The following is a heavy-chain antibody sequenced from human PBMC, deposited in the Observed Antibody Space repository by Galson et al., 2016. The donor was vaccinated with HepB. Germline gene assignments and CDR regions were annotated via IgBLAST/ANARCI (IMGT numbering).Heavy chain of an antibody. J-gene: IGHJ3*02. CDR1: GGTFSYS. CDR3: AVVGPRGAFDI. Sequence: SVKVSCKASGGTFSYSISWVRQAPGQGLEWMGGTIPFFDTANYAQNFQGRVTITAGGSTTTVYMELSSLRSEDTAVYFCAVVGPRGAFDIWGQGTMVSVSS. D-gene: IGHD1-26*01. V-gene: IGHV1-69*13. CDR2: TIPFFDTA.